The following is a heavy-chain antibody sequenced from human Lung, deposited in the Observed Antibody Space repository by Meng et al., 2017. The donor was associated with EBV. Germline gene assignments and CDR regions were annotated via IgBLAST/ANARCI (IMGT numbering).Heavy chain of an antibody. CDR2: ISYDGSNK. Sequence: QVQLVESGGGVVQPGRSLRLSCVACGFTFSSYAMHWVRQAPGKGLEWVAVISYDGSNKYYADSVKGRFTISRDNSKNTLYLQMNSLRAEDTAVYYCARDRVQLWFSWGQGTLVTVSS. J-gene: IGHJ5*02. D-gene: IGHD5-18*01. CDR1: GFTFSSYA. V-gene: IGHV3-30-3*01. CDR3: ARDRVQLWFS.